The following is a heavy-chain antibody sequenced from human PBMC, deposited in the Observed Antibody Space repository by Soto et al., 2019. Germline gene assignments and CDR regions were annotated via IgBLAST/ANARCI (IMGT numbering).Heavy chain of an antibody. D-gene: IGHD3-10*01. CDR2: IYYSGST. J-gene: IGHJ4*02. CDR3: ASLSFLVRGDNYFDY. Sequence: QVQLQESGPGLVKPSETLSLTCTVSGGSISSYYWSWIRQPPGKGLEWMGYIYYSGSTNYNPSLKSRVTISVDTSKNQFSLKLSSVTAADTAVYYCASLSFLVRGDNYFDYWGQGTLVTVSS. CDR1: GGSISSYY. V-gene: IGHV4-59*01.